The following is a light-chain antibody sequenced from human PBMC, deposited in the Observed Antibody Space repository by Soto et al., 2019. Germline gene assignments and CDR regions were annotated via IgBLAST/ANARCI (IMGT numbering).Light chain of an antibody. J-gene: IGKJ3*01. CDR2: AAS. CDR3: QKYSSVPV. V-gene: IGKV1-27*01. Sequence: DIQMTQSPSSLSASVGDRVTITCRASQGISNYVAWYQQKPGKPPKLLIYAASTLQSGVPSRFSGSGSGTDFTLTINILHPEDVATYSCQKYSSVPVFGPGTKVDIK. CDR1: QGISNY.